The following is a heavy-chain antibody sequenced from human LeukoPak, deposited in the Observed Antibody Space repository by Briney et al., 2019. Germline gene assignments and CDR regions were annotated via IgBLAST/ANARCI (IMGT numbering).Heavy chain of an antibody. CDR3: ARRTSNPVGAIDY. Sequence: SETLSLTCTVSGGSISISNYYWGCIRQPPGRGLEWIGSISYSGTYYNPSLKSRLTMSVDTSKNHFSLNLRSVTAADTAVYYCARRTSNPVGAIDYWGQGTLVTVSS. D-gene: IGHD1-26*01. CDR1: GGSISISNYY. J-gene: IGHJ4*02. CDR2: ISYSGT. V-gene: IGHV4-39*01.